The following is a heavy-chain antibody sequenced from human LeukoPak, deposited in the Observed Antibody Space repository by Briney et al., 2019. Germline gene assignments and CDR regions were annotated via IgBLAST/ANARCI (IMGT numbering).Heavy chain of an antibody. CDR1: GYTFTSYA. V-gene: IGHV1-3*01. Sequence: ASVKVSCKASGYTFTSYAMHWVRQAPGQRLEWMGWINAGNGNTKYSQKFQGGVTITRDTSAGTAYMELSNLRSEDTAVYYCAREYSSSSGRASDIWGQGTMVTVSS. J-gene: IGHJ3*02. CDR2: INAGNGNT. CDR3: AREYSSSSGRASDI. D-gene: IGHD6-6*01.